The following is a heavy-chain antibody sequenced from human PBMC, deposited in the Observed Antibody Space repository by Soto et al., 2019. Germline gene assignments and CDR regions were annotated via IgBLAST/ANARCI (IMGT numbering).Heavy chain of an antibody. Sequence: TLPLTCTVSGGTISSGGYYWSWIRQYPGKGLEWIGNIFYSGTTSYNPSLKSRVAISIDTSKNQFSLKLSSVTDEDTAVYYCARERQPSLNSQRVWFGPWGQGT. CDR2: IFYSGTT. CDR3: ARERQPSLNSQRVWFGP. CDR1: GGTISSGGYY. J-gene: IGHJ5*02. V-gene: IGHV4-31*03. D-gene: IGHD6-25*01.